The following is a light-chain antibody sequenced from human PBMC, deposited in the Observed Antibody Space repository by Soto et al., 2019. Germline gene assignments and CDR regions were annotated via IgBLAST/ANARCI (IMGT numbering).Light chain of an antibody. Sequence: QSVLTQPPSASGSPGKSVTISCTGTSSDVGGYNYVSWYQQHPGKAPKLMIYEVSKRPSGVPDRFSGSKSGNTASLTVSGLKAEYEADYSCSSDAGSANYVFGTGNKVTV. J-gene: IGLJ1*01. CDR3: SSDAGSANYV. V-gene: IGLV2-8*01. CDR2: EVS. CDR1: SSDVGGYNY.